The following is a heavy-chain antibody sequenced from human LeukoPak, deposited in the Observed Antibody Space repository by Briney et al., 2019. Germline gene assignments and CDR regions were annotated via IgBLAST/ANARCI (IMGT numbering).Heavy chain of an antibody. CDR3: ASYSNSWYYFDC. V-gene: IGHV4-59*01. Sequence: SETLSLTCTVSGGSITSYYWSWIRQPPGKGLEWIGYMYYSGNSYYNPSLKSRVTISVDTSKNQFSLKLSSMTAADTAVYYCASYSNSWYYFDCWGQGTLVTVSS. CDR2: MYYSGNS. CDR1: GGSITSYY. J-gene: IGHJ4*02. D-gene: IGHD6-13*01.